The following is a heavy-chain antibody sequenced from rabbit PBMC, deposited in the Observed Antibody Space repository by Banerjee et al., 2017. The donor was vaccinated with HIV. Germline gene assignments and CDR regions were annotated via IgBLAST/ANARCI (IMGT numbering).Heavy chain of an antibody. Sequence: QEQLEESGGGLVTPGGTLTLSCKASGFTLSSYWMCWVRQAPGKGLEWIGCINIGGGGSTYYASWAKGRFTISKTSSTTVTLQMTSLTAADTATYLCARGRTSIWGDLWGQGTLVTVS. CDR3: ARGRTSIWGDL. D-gene: IGHD4-2*01. CDR1: GFTLSSYW. V-gene: IGHV1S45*01. J-gene: IGHJ6*01. CDR2: INIGGGGST.